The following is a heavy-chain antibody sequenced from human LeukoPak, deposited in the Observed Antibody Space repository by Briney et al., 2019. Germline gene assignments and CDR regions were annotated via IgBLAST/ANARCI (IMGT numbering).Heavy chain of an antibody. J-gene: IGHJ4*02. D-gene: IGHD2-2*01. V-gene: IGHV4-39*01. CDR3: ARHSRYCSSTTCYYADV. CDR2: IYYSGST. Sequence: SETLSLTCTLSGGSISSSSYFWRWIRQPPGKGLEWHGSIYYSGSTYYNPSLKSRVTISVDTSKNHFSLKLSSVTAADTAVYYCARHSRYCSSTTCYYADVWGKGTLVTVSS. CDR1: GGSISSSSYF.